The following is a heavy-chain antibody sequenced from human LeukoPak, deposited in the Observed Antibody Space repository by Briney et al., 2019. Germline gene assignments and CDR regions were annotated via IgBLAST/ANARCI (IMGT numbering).Heavy chain of an antibody. CDR3: ARGGNDYVWGSYRYFGTYFDY. CDR2: IYHSGST. CDR1: GGSISSGGYS. J-gene: IGHJ4*02. D-gene: IGHD3-16*02. V-gene: IGHV4-30-2*01. Sequence: SETLSLTCAVSGGSISSGGYSWSWIRQPPGKGLEWIGYIYHSGSTYYNPSLKSRVTISVDRSKNQFSLKLSSVTAADTAVYYCARGGNDYVWGSYRYFGTYFDYWGQGTLVTVSS.